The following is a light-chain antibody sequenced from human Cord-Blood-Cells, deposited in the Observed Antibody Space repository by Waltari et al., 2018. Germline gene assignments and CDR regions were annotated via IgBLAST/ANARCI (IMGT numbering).Light chain of an antibody. Sequence: QSALTQPPSASGSPGQSVTISCTGTSSDVGGYNYVSWYPQHPGKAPKLMIYEVSKRPSGLPDRFSGSKSGNTASLTVSVLQAEDEADYYCSSYAGSNNLVFGGGTKLTVL. J-gene: IGLJ2*01. CDR3: SSYAGSNNLV. V-gene: IGLV2-8*01. CDR2: EVS. CDR1: SSDVGGYNY.